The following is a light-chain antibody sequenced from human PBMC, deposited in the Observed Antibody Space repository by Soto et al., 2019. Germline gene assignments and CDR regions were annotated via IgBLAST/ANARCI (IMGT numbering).Light chain of an antibody. CDR3: QQTYTLPRT. Sequence: DIQMTQSPSSLSASVGDRVTIACRASQTVSKFVNWYQQKPGKVPALLIYSTSTLYSGVPSRFSGSGSGTEFTRTINGLQPEDFATYYCQQTYTLPRTFAQGTKVE. V-gene: IGKV1-39*01. J-gene: IGKJ1*01. CDR2: STS. CDR1: QTVSKF.